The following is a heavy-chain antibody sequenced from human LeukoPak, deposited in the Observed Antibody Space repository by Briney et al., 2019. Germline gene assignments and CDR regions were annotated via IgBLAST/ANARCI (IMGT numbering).Heavy chain of an antibody. CDR1: GYTFTGYY. Sequence: GASVKVSWKASGYTFTGYYMGWVRQAPGQGLEWIGWINPERSDTKYAQKFQGRVNMTRDTSISTVYMEMRRLRSEDKAVYYCASGRSIFYYYMEVWGKGTTVTISS. V-gene: IGHV1-2*02. CDR3: ASGRSIFYYYMEV. D-gene: IGHD3-3*02. CDR2: INPERSDT. J-gene: IGHJ6*03.